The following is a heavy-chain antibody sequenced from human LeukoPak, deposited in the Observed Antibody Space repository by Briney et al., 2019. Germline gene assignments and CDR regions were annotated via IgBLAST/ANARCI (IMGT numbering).Heavy chain of an antibody. Sequence: GGSLRLSCAASGFTFTSHAMTWVRQAPGKGLEWVSGISASGGNTFYAGAVKGRFTISRDNSKNTLYLQMNSLRADDTALYYCAKGGFNYPGYWGQGTLVTVSS. CDR3: AKGGFNYPGY. D-gene: IGHD5-18*01. CDR2: ISASGGNT. CDR1: GFTFTSHA. V-gene: IGHV3-23*01. J-gene: IGHJ4*02.